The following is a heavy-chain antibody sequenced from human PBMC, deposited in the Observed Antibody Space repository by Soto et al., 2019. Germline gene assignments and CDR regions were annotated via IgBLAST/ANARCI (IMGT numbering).Heavy chain of an antibody. Sequence: EVRLLESGGGLVQPGGSLRLSCAASGFPFDTSAMIWVRQAPGKGPEWLSLISGGGDLAYYAESVKGRFTSSRDKSKNALYPQITFLRGDERALYYFGKYRWGFPVYNGLNVWGQGTTVTVSS. CDR1: GFPFDTSA. J-gene: IGHJ6*02. CDR3: GKYRWGFPVYNGLNV. CDR2: ISGGGDLA. D-gene: IGHD1-26*01. V-gene: IGHV3-23*01.